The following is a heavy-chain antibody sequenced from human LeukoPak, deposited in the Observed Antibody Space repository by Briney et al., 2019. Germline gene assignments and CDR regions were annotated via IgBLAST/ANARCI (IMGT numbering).Heavy chain of an antibody. Sequence: SETLSLTCTVSGGSISSYYWSWIRQPPGKGLEWIGYIYYSGSTNYNPSLKSRVTISVDTSKNQFSLKLSSVTAADTAVYYCARGRGGYDSSGYTPPYYFDYWGQGTLVTVSS. V-gene: IGHV4-59*01. CDR1: GGSISSYY. CDR3: ARGRGGYDSSGYTPPYYFDY. D-gene: IGHD3-22*01. CDR2: IYYSGST. J-gene: IGHJ4*02.